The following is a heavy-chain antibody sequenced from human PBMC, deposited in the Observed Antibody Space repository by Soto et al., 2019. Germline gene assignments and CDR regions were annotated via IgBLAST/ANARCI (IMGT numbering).Heavy chain of an antibody. J-gene: IGHJ4*02. CDR3: ARGGYDFWSGYLTYLDY. V-gene: IGHV4-34*01. D-gene: IGHD3-3*01. Sequence: SETPSLTCAVYGGSFSGYYWSWIRQPPGKGLEWIGEINHSGSTNYNPSLKSRVTISVDTSKNQFSLKLSSVTAADTAVYYCARGGYDFWSGYLTYLDYWGQGTLVTSPQ. CDR1: GGSFSGYY. CDR2: INHSGST.